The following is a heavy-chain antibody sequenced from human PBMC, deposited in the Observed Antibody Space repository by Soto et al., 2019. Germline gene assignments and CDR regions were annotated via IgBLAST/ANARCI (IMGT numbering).Heavy chain of an antibody. V-gene: IGHV3-21*01. CDR3: AREDGVVGATSAFDY. Sequence: GSLRLSCVASGFTLTTYTMNWVRQAPGMGLEWVSSINGRGNYKYYTDSVEGRFTISRDNAKNSLYLHMNSLGAEDTAVYYCAREDGVVGATSAFDYWGQGTLVTVSS. CDR2: INGRGNYK. CDR1: GFTLTTYT. J-gene: IGHJ4*02. D-gene: IGHD1-26*01.